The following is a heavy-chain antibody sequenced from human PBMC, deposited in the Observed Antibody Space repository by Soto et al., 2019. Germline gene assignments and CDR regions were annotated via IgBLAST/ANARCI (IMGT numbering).Heavy chain of an antibody. Sequence: QVQLVQSGAEVKKPGSSVKVSCKASGGTFSSYTISWVRQAPGQGIEWMGRIIPILGIANYAQKFHGRVKITADNSTSTAYMELSSLRSEDTAVYYCATPPGDDTTLDYLGQGTLVTVSS. D-gene: IGHD4-17*01. V-gene: IGHV1-69*02. J-gene: IGHJ4*02. CDR2: IIPILGIA. CDR1: GGTFSSYT. CDR3: ATPPGDDTTLDY.